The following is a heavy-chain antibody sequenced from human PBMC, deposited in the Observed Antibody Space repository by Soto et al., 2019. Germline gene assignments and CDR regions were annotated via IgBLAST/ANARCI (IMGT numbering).Heavy chain of an antibody. V-gene: IGHV1-18*01. Sequence: ASVKVSCKASGYNFTSYGISWVRQAPGQGLEWMGWISAYNGNTNYAQKLQGRVTMTTDTSTSTAYMELRSLRSDDTAVSSCARATPNWFDTWGQGTLATVSS. J-gene: IGHJ5*02. CDR3: ARATPNWFDT. CDR2: ISAYNGNT. CDR1: GYNFTSYG.